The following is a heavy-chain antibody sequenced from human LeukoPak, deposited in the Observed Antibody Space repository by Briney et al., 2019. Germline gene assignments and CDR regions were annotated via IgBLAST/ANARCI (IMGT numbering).Heavy chain of an antibody. D-gene: IGHD5-18*01. J-gene: IGHJ4*02. CDR1: GFTFSGYA. V-gene: IGHV3-9*01. CDR3: AKDKQLWSLGYYFDY. CDR2: ISWNSGSI. Sequence: GGSLRLSCAASGFTFSGYAMHWVRQAPGKGLEWVSGISWNSGSIGYADSVKGRFTISRDNAKNSLYLQMNSLRAEDTALYYCAKDKQLWSLGYYFDYWGQGTLVTVSS.